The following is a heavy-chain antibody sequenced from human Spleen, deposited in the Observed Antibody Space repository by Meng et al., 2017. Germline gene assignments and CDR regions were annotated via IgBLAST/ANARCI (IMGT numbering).Heavy chain of an antibody. D-gene: IGHD5-24*01. V-gene: IGHV4-31*01. CDR2: IYYSGST. J-gene: IGHJ4*02. Sequence: QVQAQESGPGLVKPSQTLPLPCTVSGGSISRGGYYWSWIRQHPGKGLEWIGYIYYSGSTYYNPSLKSLVTISVDTSKNQFSLKLSSVTAADTAVYYCARARDGGGWFDYWGQGTLVTVSS. CDR3: ARARDGGGWFDY. CDR1: GGSISRGGYY.